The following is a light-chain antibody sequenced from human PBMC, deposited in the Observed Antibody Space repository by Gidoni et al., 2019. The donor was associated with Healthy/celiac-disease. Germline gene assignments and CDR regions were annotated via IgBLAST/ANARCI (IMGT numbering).Light chain of an antibody. CDR2: GAS. V-gene: IGKV3-20*01. CDR3: RQYGSSQWT. Sequence: EIWFQPSPGTLSLSPGERATLSCRASQSVSSSYLAWYQQKPGQAPRLLNYGASSRAAGIPDRFSGSGSGTDFTLTISRREPEDFAVYYCRQYGSSQWTFGQGTKVEIK. J-gene: IGKJ1*01. CDR1: QSVSSSY.